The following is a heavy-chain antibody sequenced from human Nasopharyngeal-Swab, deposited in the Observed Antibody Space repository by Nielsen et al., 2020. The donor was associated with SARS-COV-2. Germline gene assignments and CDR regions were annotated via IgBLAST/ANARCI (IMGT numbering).Heavy chain of an antibody. V-gene: IGHV4-39*02. D-gene: IGHD4-11*01. Sequence: SVTLSLTCTVSGGSPSSSNYYWGWIRQPPGKGLEWIATVFYSGPTYYNPSLKSRVTMSVDTSKNHFSLRLTSVTAADTAVYYCGRLTKTTVTRRLYFDYWGQGTLVTVSS. CDR1: GGSPSSSNYY. CDR2: VFYSGPT. CDR3: GRLTKTTVTRRLYFDY. J-gene: IGHJ4*02.